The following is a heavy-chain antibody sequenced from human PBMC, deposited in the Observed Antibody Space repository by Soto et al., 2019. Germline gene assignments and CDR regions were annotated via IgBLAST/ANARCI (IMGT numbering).Heavy chain of an antibody. J-gene: IGHJ4*02. D-gene: IGHD3-22*01. V-gene: IGHV4-34*01. CDR1: GGSLSNYY. CDR2: INHSGST. CDR3: AREFYYDSRGYQFEY. Sequence: KPSETLSLTCVVSGGSLSNYYWSWIRQPPGKGLEWIGEINHSGSTNYNPSLKSRVSFSLDTSKNQFSLRLSSVTAADTAVYFCAREFYYDSRGYQFEYWGQGTLVTVSS.